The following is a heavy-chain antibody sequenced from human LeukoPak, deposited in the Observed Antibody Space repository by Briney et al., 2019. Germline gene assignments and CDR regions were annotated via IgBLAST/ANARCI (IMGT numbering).Heavy chain of an antibody. V-gene: IGHV3-74*01. CDR1: GFIFNNYG. D-gene: IGHD6-13*01. CDR3: ASASSHRIAAGGDY. J-gene: IGHJ4*02. CDR2: INSDGSSR. Sequence: PGGSLRLSCAASGFIFNNYGMHWVRQAPGKGLVWVSRINSDGSSRNYADSVKGRFTISRDNAKNTLYLQMNSLRAEDTAVYYCASASSHRIAAGGDYWGQGTLVTVSS.